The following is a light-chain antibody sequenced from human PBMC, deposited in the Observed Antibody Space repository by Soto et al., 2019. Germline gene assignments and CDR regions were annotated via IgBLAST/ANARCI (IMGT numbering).Light chain of an antibody. V-gene: IGKV1-12*01. Sequence: DIQMTQSPPSVSASVGDRVTITCRASQGISGLVAWYQQKPGKAPKFLIHGASSLQSGVPSRFSGSGSGTDFTLTITSLQPEDFATYFCQQDDSFPLTVGGGTKVEIK. CDR1: QGISGL. J-gene: IGKJ4*01. CDR2: GAS. CDR3: QQDDSFPLT.